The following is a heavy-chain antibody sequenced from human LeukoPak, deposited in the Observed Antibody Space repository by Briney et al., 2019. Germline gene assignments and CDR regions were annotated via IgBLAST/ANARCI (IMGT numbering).Heavy chain of an antibody. Sequence: ASVKVSCKASGYTFTSYGISWVRQAPGQGLEWMGWISAYNGNTNYAQTLQGRVTMTTDTSTSTAYMELRSLRSDDTAVYYCAIAREVGTIGALGDAFDIWGQGTMVTVSS. CDR2: ISAYNGNT. D-gene: IGHD5-12*01. CDR1: GYTFTSYG. V-gene: IGHV1-18*01. J-gene: IGHJ3*02. CDR3: AIAREVGTIGALGDAFDI.